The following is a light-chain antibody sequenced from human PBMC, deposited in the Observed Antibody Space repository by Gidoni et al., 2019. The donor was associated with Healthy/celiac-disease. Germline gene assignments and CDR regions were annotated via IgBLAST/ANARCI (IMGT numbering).Light chain of an antibody. V-gene: IGKV1-5*01. CDR3: QQYNSYSLYT. Sequence: DIQMTKSPSTLSASVGDRVTITCRASQSISSWLAWYQQKPGKAPKLLIYDASSLESGVPSRFSGSGSGTEFTLTISSLQPDDFATYYCQQYNSYSLYTFGQXTKLEIK. J-gene: IGKJ2*01. CDR1: QSISSW. CDR2: DAS.